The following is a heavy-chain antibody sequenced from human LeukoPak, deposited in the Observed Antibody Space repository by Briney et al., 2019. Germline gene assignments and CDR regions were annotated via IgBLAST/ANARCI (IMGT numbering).Heavy chain of an antibody. J-gene: IGHJ4*01. D-gene: IGHD6-13*01. Sequence: SVTLSLTCTVSGGSISSYYWSWIRQPPGKGLEWIGYIYYSGSTNYNPSLKSRVTISVDTSKNQFSLKLSSVTAADTAVYYCARQAGGSYFDYWGRGTLVTAPS. CDR1: GGSISSYY. CDR2: IYYSGST. CDR3: ARQAGGSYFDY. V-gene: IGHV4-59*08.